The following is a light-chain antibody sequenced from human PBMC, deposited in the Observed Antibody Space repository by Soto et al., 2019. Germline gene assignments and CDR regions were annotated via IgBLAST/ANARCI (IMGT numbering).Light chain of an antibody. CDR2: EGT. J-gene: IGLJ1*01. Sequence: QSALTQPASVSGFLGQSITMSCTGSSSDVGTFNLVSWFQQHPGKAPKLLIFEGTKRPSGVSDRFSGSKSGNTASLTISGLQAEDEADDHCCSYAGTRTSWVFGTGTKVTVL. CDR3: CSYAGTRTSWV. V-gene: IGLV2-23*01. CDR1: SSDVGTFNL.